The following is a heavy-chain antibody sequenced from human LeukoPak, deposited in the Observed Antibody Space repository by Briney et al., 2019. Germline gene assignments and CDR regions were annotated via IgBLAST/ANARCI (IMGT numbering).Heavy chain of an antibody. CDR1: GYTFTSYD. Sequence: ASVKVSCRASGYTFTSYDINWVRQASGQGLEWMGWMNPNSGDTGYAQKFQGRVTMTRNTSISTAYMELSSLRSEDTAVYYCARGGWLVLRYFDYWGQGTLVTVSS. J-gene: IGHJ4*02. D-gene: IGHD3-9*01. CDR2: MNPNSGDT. CDR3: ARGGWLVLRYFDY. V-gene: IGHV1-8*01.